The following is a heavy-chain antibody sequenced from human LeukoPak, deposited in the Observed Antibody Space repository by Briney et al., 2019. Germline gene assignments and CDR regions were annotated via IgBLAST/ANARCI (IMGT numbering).Heavy chain of an antibody. CDR2: ISYDGSNK. J-gene: IGHJ4*02. V-gene: IGHV3-30-3*01. CDR3: ASTRAVYDIFSFFDY. CDR1: GFTFSSYA. D-gene: IGHD3-9*01. Sequence: QPGGSLRLSCAASGFTFSSYAMHWVRQAPGKGLEWVAVISYDGSNKYYADSVKGRFTISRDNSKNTLYLQMNSLRAEDTAVYYCASTRAVYDIFSFFDYWGQGTLVTVSS.